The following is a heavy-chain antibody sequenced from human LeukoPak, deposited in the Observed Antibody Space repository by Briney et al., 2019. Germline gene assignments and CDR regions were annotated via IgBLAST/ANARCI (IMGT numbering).Heavy chain of an antibody. CDR3: ARNQAVAANRGASDV. CDR2: INHSGST. Sequence: SETLSLTCAVYGGSFSYYYWSWIRQPPGKTLEWIGEINHSGSTNYNPSLKSRVTISVDTSKNQFSLKLDSVTEIDTAMYYCARNQAVAANRGASDVWGQGTMVTVSS. CDR1: GGSFSYYY. J-gene: IGHJ3*01. V-gene: IGHV4-34*01. D-gene: IGHD6-19*01.